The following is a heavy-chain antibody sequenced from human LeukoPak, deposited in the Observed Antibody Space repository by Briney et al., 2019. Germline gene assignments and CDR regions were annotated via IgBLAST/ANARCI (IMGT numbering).Heavy chain of an antibody. V-gene: IGHV1-46*01. J-gene: IGHJ4*02. Sequence: ASVKVSCKASGYTFTSYYMHWVRHAPGQGLEWMGIINPSGGSTSYAQKFQGRVTMTRDTSTSTVYMELSSLRSEDTAVYYCAGSIAAAVIAFDLWGQGTLVTVSS. CDR3: AGSIAAAVIAFDL. CDR1: GYTFTSYY. CDR2: INPSGGST. D-gene: IGHD6-13*01.